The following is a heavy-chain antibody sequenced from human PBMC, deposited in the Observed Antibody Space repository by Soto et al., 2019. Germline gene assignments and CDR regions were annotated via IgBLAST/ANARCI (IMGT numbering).Heavy chain of an antibody. CDR1: GFTFSDYG. J-gene: IGHJ6*02. D-gene: IGHD3-10*01. Sequence: QVQLVESGGGVVQPGRSLRLSCAASGFTFSDYGMHWVRQAPGKGLEWVAVISYVGSNKYYADSVKGRFTISRDKSKNMVSLQLNSLRAEDTALYYCAKDDKRGGSGDNYCMDVWGPGTAVTVSS. V-gene: IGHV3-30*18. CDR3: AKDDKRGGSGDNYCMDV. CDR2: ISYVGSNK.